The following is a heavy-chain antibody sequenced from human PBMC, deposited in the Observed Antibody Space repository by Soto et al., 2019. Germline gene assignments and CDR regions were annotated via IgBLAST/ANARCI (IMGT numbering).Heavy chain of an antibody. CDR3: ARGFHSFDI. J-gene: IGHJ3*02. Sequence: EVQLVESGGGLVQPGGSLRLSCAASRFTFSDHYMDWVRQAPGKGLEWIARSRNKASGYTTVYAASVRGKFTISRDDSRSSLYLQMNSLNTEDTAVYYCARGFHSFDIWGRGTVVTVSS. CDR1: RFTFSDHY. V-gene: IGHV3-72*01. CDR2: SRNKASGYTT.